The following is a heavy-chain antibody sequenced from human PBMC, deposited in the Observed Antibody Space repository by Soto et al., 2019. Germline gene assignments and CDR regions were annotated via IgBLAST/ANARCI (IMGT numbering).Heavy chain of an antibody. D-gene: IGHD4-4*01. CDR2: IYHSGST. J-gene: IGHJ6*03. CDR1: SGSISSSSW. V-gene: IGHV4-4*02. CDR3: ARRSDYSKYYYYYMDV. Sequence: QVQLQESGPGLVKPSGTLSLTCAVSSGSISSSSWWSWVRQPPGKGLEWIGEIYHSGSTNYNPSLKSRVTISVDKSMNQFSLKLSSVTAADTAVYYCARRSDYSKYYYYYMDVWGKGTTVTVSS.